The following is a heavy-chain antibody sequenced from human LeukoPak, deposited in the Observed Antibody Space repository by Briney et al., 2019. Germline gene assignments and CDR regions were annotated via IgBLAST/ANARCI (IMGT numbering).Heavy chain of an antibody. CDR3: AKNVRYFDLY. D-gene: IGHD3-9*01. CDR2: ISGSGGST. V-gene: IGHV3-23*01. CDR1: GFTFSSYA. J-gene: IGHJ4*02. Sequence: GGSLRLSCAASGFTFSSYAMSWVRQAPGKGLEWVSAISGSGGSTYYADSVKGRFTISRDNYKNTRDLQMNSLRAEDTAVYYCAKNVRYFDLYWGQGTLVTVSS.